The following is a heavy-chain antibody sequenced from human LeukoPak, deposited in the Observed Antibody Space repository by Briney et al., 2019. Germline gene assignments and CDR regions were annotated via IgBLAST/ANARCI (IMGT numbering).Heavy chain of an antibody. D-gene: IGHD1-26*01. Sequence: GGSLRLSCAASGFTFSSYSMNWVRQAPGKGLEWVSYISSSSSTIYYADSVKGRFTISRDNAKNSLYLQMNSLRAEDTAVYYCARFVVGATYWGQGTLVTVSS. CDR2: ISSSSSTI. CDR3: ARFVVGATY. J-gene: IGHJ4*02. V-gene: IGHV3-48*01. CDR1: GFTFSSYS.